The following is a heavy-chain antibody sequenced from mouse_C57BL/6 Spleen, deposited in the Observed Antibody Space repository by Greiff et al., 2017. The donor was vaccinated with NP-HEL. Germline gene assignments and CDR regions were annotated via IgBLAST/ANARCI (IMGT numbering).Heavy chain of an antibody. CDR3: ASGIYYDYDRSRFAY. J-gene: IGHJ3*01. CDR2: ILPGSGST. CDR1: GYTFTGYW. Sequence: VQLQESGAELMKPGASVKLSCKATGYTFTGYWIDWVKQRPGHGLEWIGEILPGSGSTNYNEKFKGKATLTADTSYNTAYMQLSSLTTEDSTIYYCASGIYYDYDRSRFAYWGQGTLVTVSA. D-gene: IGHD2-4*01. V-gene: IGHV1-9*01.